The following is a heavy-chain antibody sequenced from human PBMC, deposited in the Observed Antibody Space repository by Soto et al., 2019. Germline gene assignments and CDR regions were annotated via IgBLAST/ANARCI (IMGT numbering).Heavy chain of an antibody. D-gene: IGHD2-15*01. J-gene: IGHJ4*02. V-gene: IGHV3-23*01. Sequence: EVQLLESGGGLVQPGGSLRLSCAASGFIFSNYDMSWVRLAPGKGLECVSVISGSGGTTYYADSVKGRFTISRDNSKNTLYLQMNSLRAEDTAVYFCAKRPQDCSGGSCYRNYFDYWGQGTLVTVSS. CDR1: GFIFSNYD. CDR3: AKRPQDCSGGSCYRNYFDY. CDR2: ISGSGGTT.